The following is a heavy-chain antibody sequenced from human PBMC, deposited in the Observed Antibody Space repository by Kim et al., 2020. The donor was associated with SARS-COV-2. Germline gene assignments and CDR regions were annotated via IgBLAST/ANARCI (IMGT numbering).Heavy chain of an antibody. V-gene: IGHV3-74*01. D-gene: IGHD6-6*01. CDR3: ARPQYTSSRIDN. Sequence: GGSLRLSCAASGFTFSSNWMHWVRQAPGRGLEWVARISPDGSSTNSADSVKGRFTFSRDNAKSTLYLQMNSLRAEDTAVYYCARPQYTSSRIDNWGQGTLVTVSS. CDR1: GFTFSSNW. J-gene: IGHJ4*02. CDR2: ISPDGSST.